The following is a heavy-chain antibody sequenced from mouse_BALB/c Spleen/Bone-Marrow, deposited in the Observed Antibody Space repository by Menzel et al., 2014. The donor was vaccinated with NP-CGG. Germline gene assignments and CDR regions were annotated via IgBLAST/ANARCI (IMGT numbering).Heavy chain of an antibody. V-gene: IGHV5-6-5*01. CDR3: ARNHYGTFAY. J-gene: IGHJ3*01. Sequence: EVKLMESGGGLVKPGGSLKLSCAASGFTFSSYAMSWVRQTPVKRLEWVASISRGGTTYYPDSVKGRFTISRDNARNILYLQMSGLRSEDTAMYYCARNHYGTFAYWGQGTLVTVSA. D-gene: IGHD1-1*01. CDR1: GFTFSSYA. CDR2: ISRGGTT.